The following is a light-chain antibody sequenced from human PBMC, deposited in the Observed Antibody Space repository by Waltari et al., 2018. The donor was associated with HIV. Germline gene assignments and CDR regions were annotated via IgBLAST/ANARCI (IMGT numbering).Light chain of an antibody. CDR2: GNS. CDR3: QSYDSSLRGV. J-gene: IGLJ2*01. Sequence: HSVLTPPPSAPPAPRQRVPISCTGTRSNIGPGSDPLRYQQLPATAPKLLIYGNSNRPSGVPDRFSGSKSGTSASLAITGLQAEDEADYYCQSYDSSLRGVFGGGTKLTVL. V-gene: IGLV1-40*01. CDR1: RSNIGPGSD.